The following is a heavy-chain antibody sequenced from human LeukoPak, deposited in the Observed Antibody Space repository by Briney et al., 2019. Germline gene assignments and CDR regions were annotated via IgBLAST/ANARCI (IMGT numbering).Heavy chain of an antibody. Sequence: GGSLRLSCATSGFPFSDFSMSWVRQAPEKGLEWISTTNSGGTSTYYAESVKGRFTISRDNSKNTLYLQMSSLRVEDTAVYYCAKQSYARSLGEGGPGTLVSVSS. V-gene: IGHV3-23*01. CDR3: AKQSYARSLGE. CDR1: GFPFSDFS. D-gene: IGHD2-8*01. J-gene: IGHJ4*02. CDR2: TNSGGTST.